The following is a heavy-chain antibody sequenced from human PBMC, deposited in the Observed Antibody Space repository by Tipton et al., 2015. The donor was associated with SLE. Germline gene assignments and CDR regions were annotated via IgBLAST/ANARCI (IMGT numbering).Heavy chain of an antibody. CDR2: IYYSGST. J-gene: IGHJ4*02. CDR3: ARFCSYYGSGRRYFDY. Sequence: LRLSCTVSGASISSYYWSWLRQPPGKGLEWIGYIYYSGSTYYNPSLKSRVTISVDTSKNQFSLKLSSVTAADTAVYYCARFCSYYGSGRRYFDYWGQGTLVTVSS. CDR1: GASISSYY. V-gene: IGHV4-59*12. D-gene: IGHD3-10*01.